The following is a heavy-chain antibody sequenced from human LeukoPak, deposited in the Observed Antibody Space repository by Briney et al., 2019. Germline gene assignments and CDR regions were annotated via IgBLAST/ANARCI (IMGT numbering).Heavy chain of an antibody. CDR1: GFTFSSYA. Sequence: GGSLRLSCAASGFTFSSYAMSWVRQAPGKGLEWVSALSGSAGSTYYADSVTGRFTISRDNSKNTMYLQMNSLRAEDTAVYYCAKRGAEVGATVAPGDYWGQGTLVTVSS. D-gene: IGHD1-26*01. CDR2: LSGSAGST. J-gene: IGHJ4*02. V-gene: IGHV3-23*01. CDR3: AKRGAEVGATVAPGDY.